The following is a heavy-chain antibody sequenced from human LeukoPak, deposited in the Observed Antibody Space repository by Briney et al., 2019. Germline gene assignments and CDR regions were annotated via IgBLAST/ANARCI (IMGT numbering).Heavy chain of an antibody. J-gene: IGHJ4*02. V-gene: IGHV3-30*02. D-gene: IGHD6-13*01. Sequence: GGSLKLSCAASGFTFSSYGMHWVRQAPGKGLEWVAFIRYDGSNKYYADSVKGRFTISRDNSKNTLYLQMNSLRAEDTAVYYCAKESRIAAAGTDYWGQGTLVTVSS. CDR1: GFTFSSYG. CDR2: IRYDGSNK. CDR3: AKESRIAAAGTDY.